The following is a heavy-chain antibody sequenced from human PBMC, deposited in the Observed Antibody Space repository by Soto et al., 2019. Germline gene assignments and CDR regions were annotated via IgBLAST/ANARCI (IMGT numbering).Heavy chain of an antibody. CDR3: ARDRGGGVVVVPAAIGGYYYYGMDV. CDR2: ISAYNGNT. CDR1: GYTFTSYG. V-gene: IGHV1-18*01. Sequence: ASVKVSCKASGYTFTSYGISWVRQAPGQGLEWMGWISAYNGNTNYAQKLQGRVTMTTDTSTSTAYMELRSLRSDDTAVYYCARDRGGGVVVVPAAIGGYYYYGMDVWGQGTTVTVSS. D-gene: IGHD2-2*02. J-gene: IGHJ6*02.